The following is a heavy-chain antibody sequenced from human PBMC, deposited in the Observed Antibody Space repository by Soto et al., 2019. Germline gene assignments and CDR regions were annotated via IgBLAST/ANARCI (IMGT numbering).Heavy chain of an antibody. D-gene: IGHD6-13*01. Sequence: YLRLSCAASGFTFQDFAMHWVRPPPGKGLEWVSGNRWNSGTIVYADSVKGRFTISRDNAKNSLYLQMNSLRSEDTALYYCAKDHSSTWSYVDSWGQGTLVTVSS. CDR1: GFTFQDFA. J-gene: IGHJ4*02. V-gene: IGHV3-9*01. CDR3: AKDHSSTWSYVDS. CDR2: NRWNSGTI.